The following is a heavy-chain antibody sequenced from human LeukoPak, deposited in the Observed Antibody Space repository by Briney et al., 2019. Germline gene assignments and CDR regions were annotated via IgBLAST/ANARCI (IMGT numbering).Heavy chain of an antibody. CDR3: ARGLTGSGWTTSNYYYYGMDV. J-gene: IGHJ6*02. V-gene: IGHV3-21*01. CDR1: GLTFSTYS. D-gene: IGHD6-19*01. Sequence: GGSLRLSCAASGLTFSTYSMNWVRQAPGKGLEWVSSISSSSYYEYYADSVKGRFTISRDNAKNSLLLQVNSLRAEDTAVYYCARGLTGSGWTTSNYYYYGMDVWGQGTTVTVSS. CDR2: ISSSSYYE.